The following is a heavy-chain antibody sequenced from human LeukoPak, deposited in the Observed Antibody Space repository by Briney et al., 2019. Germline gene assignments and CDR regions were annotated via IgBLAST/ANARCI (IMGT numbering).Heavy chain of an antibody. CDR2: INPNSGGT. D-gene: IGHD4-17*01. CDR1: GYTFTGYY. Sequence: ASVKVSCKASGYTFTGYYMHCVRQAPGQGLEWMGWINPNSGGTNYAQKFQGRVTMTRDTSISTAYMELSRLRSDDTAVYYCARDGHDYGDYGWFDPWGQGTLVTVSS. J-gene: IGHJ5*02. CDR3: ARDGHDYGDYGWFDP. V-gene: IGHV1-2*02.